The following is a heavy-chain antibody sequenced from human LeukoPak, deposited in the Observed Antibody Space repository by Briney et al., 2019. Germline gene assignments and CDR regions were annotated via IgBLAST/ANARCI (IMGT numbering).Heavy chain of an antibody. Sequence: GASVKVSCKASGYTFTSYGISWVRQAPGQGLERMGWISAYNGNTNYAQKLQGRVTMTTDTSTSTAYMELRSLRSDDTAVYYCARFEWSGSVNWFDPWGQGTLVTVSS. D-gene: IGHD3-3*01. CDR1: GYTFTSYG. J-gene: IGHJ5*02. V-gene: IGHV1-18*01. CDR3: ARFEWSGSVNWFDP. CDR2: ISAYNGNT.